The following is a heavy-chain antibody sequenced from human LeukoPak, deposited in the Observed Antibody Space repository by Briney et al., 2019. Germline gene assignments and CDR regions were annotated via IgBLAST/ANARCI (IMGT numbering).Heavy chain of an antibody. D-gene: IGHD4-17*01. Sequence: PGGSLRLSCAASGFTFSSYSMNWVRQAPGKGLEWVSSISSSSSYIYYADSVKGRFTISRDNAKNSLYLQMSSLRAEDTAVYYCARVVYGDYSYFQHWGQGTLVTVSS. CDR3: ARVVYGDYSYFQH. V-gene: IGHV3-21*01. CDR2: ISSSSSYI. J-gene: IGHJ1*01. CDR1: GFTFSSYS.